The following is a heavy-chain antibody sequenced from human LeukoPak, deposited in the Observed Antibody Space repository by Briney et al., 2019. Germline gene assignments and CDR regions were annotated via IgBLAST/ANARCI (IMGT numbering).Heavy chain of an antibody. V-gene: IGHV4-59*01. J-gene: IGHJ4*02. Sequence: SETLSLTCTVSGGSISIYYWNWIRQPPGKGLEWIGYIYYSGSTSFNPSLKSRVTISVDTSKNQFSLILTSVTAADTAVYYCARCLQWLGPYFDYWGQGTLVTVSS. CDR2: IYYSGST. CDR3: ARCLQWLGPYFDY. CDR1: GGSISIYY. D-gene: IGHD6-19*01.